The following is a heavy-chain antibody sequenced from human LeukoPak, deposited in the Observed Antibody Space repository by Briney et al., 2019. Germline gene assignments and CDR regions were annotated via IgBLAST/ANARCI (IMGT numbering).Heavy chain of an antibody. V-gene: IGHV1-69*13. CDR1: GYTFTSYG. CDR3: ARDAPLFTSYYGMDV. J-gene: IGHJ6*02. Sequence: VASVKVSCKASGYTFTSYGISWVRQAPGQGLEWMGGIIPIFGTANYAQKFQGRVTITADESTSTAYMELSSLRSEDTAVYYCARDAPLFTSYYGMDVWGQGTTVTVSS. D-gene: IGHD3-3*01. CDR2: IIPIFGTA.